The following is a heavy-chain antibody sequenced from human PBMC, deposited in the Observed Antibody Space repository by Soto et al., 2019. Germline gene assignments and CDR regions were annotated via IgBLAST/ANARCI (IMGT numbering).Heavy chain of an antibody. Sequence: PGGSLRLSCAASGFTFSSYGMHWVRQAPGKGLEWVAVISYDGSNKYYADSVKGRFTISRDNSKNTLYLQMNSLRAEDTAVYYCAKDQGVVIINYYYYGMDVWGQGTTVTVSS. V-gene: IGHV3-30*18. D-gene: IGHD3-3*01. J-gene: IGHJ6*02. CDR3: AKDQGVVIINYYYYGMDV. CDR1: GFTFSSYG. CDR2: ISYDGSNK.